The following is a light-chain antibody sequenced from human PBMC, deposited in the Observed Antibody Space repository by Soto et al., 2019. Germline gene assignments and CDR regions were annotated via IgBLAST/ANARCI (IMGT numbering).Light chain of an antibody. Sequence: ELVLPQSPGTLSLSPGERATLSCRASQSVTSSYLAWYQQEPGQAPRLLIYAASSRAAGIPDKFSGSGSGTDFTLTITRLEPEDFAVYYGQQYGNSPWTFGQGTKVEIK. CDR3: QQYGNSPWT. J-gene: IGKJ1*01. CDR2: AAS. CDR1: QSVTSSY. V-gene: IGKV3-20*01.